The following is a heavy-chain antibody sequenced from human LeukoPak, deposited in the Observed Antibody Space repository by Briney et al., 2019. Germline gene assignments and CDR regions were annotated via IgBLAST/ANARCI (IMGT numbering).Heavy chain of an antibody. J-gene: IGHJ4*02. CDR2: IYYNGDT. Sequence: SETLSLTCTVSGASISSSSYSWGWIRQPPGKGLEWIGSIYYNGDTYYNSSLKSRLTISVDTSKNQFTLKLSSMTAADTALYYCARLRGYTSGNPGYWGQGTLVTVSS. D-gene: IGHD5-18*01. CDR1: GASISSSSYS. V-gene: IGHV4-39*01. CDR3: ARLRGYTSGNPGY.